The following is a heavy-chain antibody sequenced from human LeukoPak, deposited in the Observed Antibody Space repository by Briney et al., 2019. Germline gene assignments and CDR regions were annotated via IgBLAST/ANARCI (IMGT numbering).Heavy chain of an antibody. CDR1: GGSISSSNW. CDR3: ATAAGYSSGWVWFDP. D-gene: IGHD6-19*01. V-gene: IGHV4-4*02. Sequence: SGTLSLTCAVSGGSISSSNWWSWVRQPPGKGLEWIGEIYHSGSTNYNPSLKGRVTISVDKSKNQFSLKLSSVTAADTAVYYCATAAGYSSGWVWFDPWGQGTLVTVSS. CDR2: IYHSGST. J-gene: IGHJ5*02.